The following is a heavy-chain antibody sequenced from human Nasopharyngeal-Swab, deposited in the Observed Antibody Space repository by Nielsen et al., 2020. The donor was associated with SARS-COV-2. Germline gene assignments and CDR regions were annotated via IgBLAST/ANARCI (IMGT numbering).Heavy chain of an antibody. D-gene: IGHD2-2*03. CDR2: IQNIGTT. J-gene: IGHJ4*02. Sequence: VRQAPGKGLEWVSFIQNIGTTMYADAVKGRFTISRDSSKNTVYLHMNSLRVEDTAVYYCARGTLRLDIVVVPAVYFDYWGQGTLVTVSS. V-gene: IGHV3-66*01. CDR3: ARGTLRLDIVVVPAVYFDY.